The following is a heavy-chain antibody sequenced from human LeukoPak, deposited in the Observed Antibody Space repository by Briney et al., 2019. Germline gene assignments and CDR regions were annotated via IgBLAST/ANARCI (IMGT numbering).Heavy chain of an antibody. V-gene: IGHV4-39*07. CDR3: ARRGKQWLVRDAFDI. J-gene: IGHJ3*02. CDR2: IYYSGST. CDR1: GGSISSSSYY. Sequence: PSETLSLTCTVSGGSISSSSYYWGWIRQPPGKGLEWIGSIYYSGSTYYNPSLKSRVTISVDTSKNQFSLKLSSVTAADAAVYYCARRGKQWLVRDAFDIWGQGTMVTVSS. D-gene: IGHD6-19*01.